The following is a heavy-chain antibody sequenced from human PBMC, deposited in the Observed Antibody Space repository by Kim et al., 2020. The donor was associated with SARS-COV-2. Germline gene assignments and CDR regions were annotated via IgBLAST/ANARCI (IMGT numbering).Heavy chain of an antibody. V-gene: IGHV3-23*01. D-gene: IGHD3-3*01. J-gene: IGHJ6*02. Sequence: GGSLRLSCAASGFTFSSYAMSWVRQAPGKGLEWVSAISGSGGSTYYADSVKGRFTISRDNSKNTLYLQMNSLRAEDTAVYYCAKDSYDFWSGYPTDYYYGMDVWGQGTTVTVSS. CDR1: GFTFSSYA. CDR3: AKDSYDFWSGYPTDYYYGMDV. CDR2: ISGSGGST.